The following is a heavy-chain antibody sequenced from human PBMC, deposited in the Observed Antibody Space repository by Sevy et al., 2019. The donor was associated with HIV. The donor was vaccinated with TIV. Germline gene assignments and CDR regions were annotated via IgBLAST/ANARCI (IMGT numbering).Heavy chain of an antibody. V-gene: IGHV1-2*02. CDR1: GYTFTGYY. J-gene: IGHJ6*02. Sequence: ASVKVSCKASGYTFTGYYMHWVRQAPGQGLEWMGWINPNSGGKNYPQKFQGRVTMTSDTSISTAYMELSRLRSDDTAVYYWAREEYYYYYCMDVWGQGTTVTVSS. CDR3: AREEYYYYYCMDV. CDR2: INPNSGGK.